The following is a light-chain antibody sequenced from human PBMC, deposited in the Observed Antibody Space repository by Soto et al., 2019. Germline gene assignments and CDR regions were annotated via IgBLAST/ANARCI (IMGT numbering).Light chain of an antibody. CDR2: GAS. V-gene: IGKV3-15*01. Sequence: EIVMTQSPATLSVSPGERATLSCRASQSVNSKLAWYQQKPGRAPRLLIYGASTRATGIPARFSGSGSGTEFTLTISSLQSEDFAVYYCQQYKNWPPTFGRGTRLEIK. CDR3: QQYKNWPPT. J-gene: IGKJ5*01. CDR1: QSVNSK.